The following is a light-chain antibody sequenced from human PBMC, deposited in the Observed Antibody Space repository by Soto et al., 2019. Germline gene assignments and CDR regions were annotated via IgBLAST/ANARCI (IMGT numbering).Light chain of an antibody. CDR1: QSVSNIY. J-gene: IGKJ1*01. Sequence: EIVLTQSPGTLSFSPGERATLSCRASQSVSNIYLAWYQQRPGQAPRLLIHGASSRATGIPDRFSGSGSGTDFTLSINRLEPEDFAVYYCQQYGSSPWTFGQGTKVEIK. CDR3: QQYGSSPWT. CDR2: GAS. V-gene: IGKV3-20*01.